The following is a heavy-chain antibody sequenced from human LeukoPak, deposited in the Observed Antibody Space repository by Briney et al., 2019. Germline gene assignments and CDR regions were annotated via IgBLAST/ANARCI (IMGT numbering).Heavy chain of an antibody. CDR2: IKSDGGT. J-gene: IGHJ1*01. CDR1: GFTFSTYW. D-gene: IGHD3-22*01. V-gene: IGHV3-74*01. Sequence: GGSLRLSCAASGFTFSTYWMHWVRQAPGKGLVWVSRIKSDGGTNYADSVKGRFTISRDNAKNTLSLQMNSLRAEDTGVYYCARAPSEIGGYYPEYFRHWGQGTLVTVSS. CDR3: ARAPSEIGGYYPEYFRH.